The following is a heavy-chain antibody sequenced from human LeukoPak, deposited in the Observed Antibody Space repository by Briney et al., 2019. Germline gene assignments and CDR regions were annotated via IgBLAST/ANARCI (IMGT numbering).Heavy chain of an antibody. Sequence: GGSLRLSCAASGFTFSNYWMSWVRQAPGKGLEWVANINQDGSEKSYVDSVEGRFTISRDNAKKSLYLHVNSLRAEDTAVNYCARDIYGGHDYWGQGTLLTVSS. D-gene: IGHD2-21*01. V-gene: IGHV3-7*01. CDR2: INQDGSEK. CDR1: GFTFSNYW. J-gene: IGHJ4*02. CDR3: ARDIYGGHDY.